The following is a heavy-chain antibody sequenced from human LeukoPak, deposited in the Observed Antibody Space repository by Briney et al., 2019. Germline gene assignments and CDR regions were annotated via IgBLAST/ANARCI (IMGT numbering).Heavy chain of an antibody. V-gene: IGHV1-2*02. CDR3: ARSPLSSPPSIAAAGTLYPFYFDY. J-gene: IGHJ4*02. Sequence: GASVKVSCKASGYTFTGYYMHWVRQAPGQGLEWMGWINPNSGGTNYAQKFQGRVTMTRDTSISTAYMELSRLRSDDTAVYYCARSPLSSPPSIAAAGTLYPFYFDYWGQGTLVTVSS. D-gene: IGHD6-13*01. CDR2: INPNSGGT. CDR1: GYTFTGYY.